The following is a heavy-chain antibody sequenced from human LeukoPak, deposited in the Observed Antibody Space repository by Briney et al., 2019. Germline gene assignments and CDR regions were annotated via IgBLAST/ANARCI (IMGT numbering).Heavy chain of an antibody. CDR1: GFTFSSYW. Sequence: GGSLRLSCAASGFTFSSYWMHWVRQAPGKGLVWVSRINSDGSSTSYADSVKGRLTISRDNAKNTLYLQMNSLRAEDTAVYYCARARGGDSLFDYWGQGTLVTVSS. CDR2: INSDGSST. D-gene: IGHD2-21*02. CDR3: ARARGGDSLFDY. V-gene: IGHV3-74*01. J-gene: IGHJ4*02.